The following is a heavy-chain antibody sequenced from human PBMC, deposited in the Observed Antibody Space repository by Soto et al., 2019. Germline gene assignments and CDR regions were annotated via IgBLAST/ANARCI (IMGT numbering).Heavy chain of an antibody. J-gene: IGHJ5*02. CDR3: ARDRPATSRVRGFSRWFDP. CDR2: IYYSGST. Sequence: QVQLQESGPGLVKPSETLSLTCTVSGGSVSGGSYYWSWIRQPTGKGLEWMGYIYYSGSTNYNPSLKIRVTISVDTSNNQFYLKLNAVAAADTAVYYCARDRPATSRVRGFSRWFDPWGQGTLVTVSS. V-gene: IGHV4-61*01. D-gene: IGHD3-10*01. CDR1: GGSVSGGSYY.